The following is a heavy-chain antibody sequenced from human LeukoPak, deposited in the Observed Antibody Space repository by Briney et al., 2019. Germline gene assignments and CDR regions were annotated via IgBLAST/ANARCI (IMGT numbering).Heavy chain of an antibody. Sequence: ASVKVSCKASGDTFSTYGINWLRQASGQGLEWMGWMNPNSDNTGYVEKFQDRVTFTMNTSISPAYMELGSLRSEDTAVYYCARAGVAARPYPQHYYYYYYMDVWGQGTTVTVSS. CDR3: ARAGVAARPYPQHYYYYYYMDV. V-gene: IGHV1-8*03. CDR2: MNPNSDNT. D-gene: IGHD6-6*01. CDR1: GDTFSTYG. J-gene: IGHJ6*03.